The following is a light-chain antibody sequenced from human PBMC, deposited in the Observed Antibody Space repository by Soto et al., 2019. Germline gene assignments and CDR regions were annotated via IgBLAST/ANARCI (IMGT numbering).Light chain of an antibody. CDR1: QTIDSY. CDR2: AAS. V-gene: IGKV1-39*01. J-gene: IGKJ5*01. Sequence: IQLTQSPPSLSAAVWDRVTITCRAIQTIDSYLNWFQQKPGMAPKLLIYAASRLQSGVPSRFRGSGSGTDFTLTIDTLQPYDFASYYGQQTRSGSTFSQRTRLEIK. CDR3: QQTRSGST.